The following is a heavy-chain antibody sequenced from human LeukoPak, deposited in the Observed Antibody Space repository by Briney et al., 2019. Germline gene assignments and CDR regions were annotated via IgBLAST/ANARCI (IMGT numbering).Heavy chain of an antibody. J-gene: IGHJ3*02. CDR1: GYTFTGYY. CDR2: INPNSGGT. V-gene: IGHV1-2*02. D-gene: IGHD1-20*01. CDR3: TYSWTDGQSPALLFFDI. Sequence: ASVKVSCKPSGYTFTGYYMHWVRQAPVQGLEWMGWINPNSGGTNYAQKFQGRVTMTRDTSISTAYMELSRLRSDDTAVYYCTYSWTDGQSPALLFFDIWGQGKMVTVSS.